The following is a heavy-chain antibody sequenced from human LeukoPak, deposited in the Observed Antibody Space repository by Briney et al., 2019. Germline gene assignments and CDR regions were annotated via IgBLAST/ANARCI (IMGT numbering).Heavy chain of an antibody. V-gene: IGHV3-23*01. CDR1: GFTFSTYA. Sequence: PGGSLRLSCAASGFTFSTYAMSWVRQAPGRRLEWVAAISGSDPGTYYANSVKGRFTISRDNSRNTLYLQMNSLRAEDTAVYYCAKAPKGSCRGAFCYSFDSWAPGVLVAVSS. J-gene: IGHJ4*02. D-gene: IGHD2-15*01. CDR2: ISGSDPGT. CDR3: AKAPKGSCRGAFCYSFDS.